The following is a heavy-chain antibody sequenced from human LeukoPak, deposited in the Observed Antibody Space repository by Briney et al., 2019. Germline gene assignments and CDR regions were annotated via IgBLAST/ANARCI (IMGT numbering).Heavy chain of an antibody. Sequence: SETLSLTCAVSGGSISSDGYSWSWIRQPPGKGLEWIGYIYYSGSTYYNPSLKRRVTISVDTSKNQFSLKLSSVTAADTAVCYCARFVVVTAGFDPWGQGTLVTVAS. CDR1: GGSISSDGYS. CDR3: ARFVVVTAGFDP. J-gene: IGHJ5*02. V-gene: IGHV4-30-4*07. D-gene: IGHD2-21*02. CDR2: IYYSGST.